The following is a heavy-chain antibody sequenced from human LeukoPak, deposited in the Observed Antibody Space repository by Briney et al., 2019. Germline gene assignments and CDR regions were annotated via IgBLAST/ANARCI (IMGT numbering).Heavy chain of an antibody. J-gene: IGHJ1*01. CDR1: GFTFSSYW. CDR2: IKQDGSEK. D-gene: IGHD3-22*01. Sequence: GGSLRLSCAASGFTFSSYWMSWVRQAPGKGLEWVANIKQDGSEKYYVDSVKGRFTISRDNAKNSLYLQMNSLRAEDTAVYYCAKGLRTRDYYDSSGYEYFQHWGQGTLVTVSS. CDR3: AKGLRTRDYYDSSGYEYFQH. V-gene: IGHV3-7*03.